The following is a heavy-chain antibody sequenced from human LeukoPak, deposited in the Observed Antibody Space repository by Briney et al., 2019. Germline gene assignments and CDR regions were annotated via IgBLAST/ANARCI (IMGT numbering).Heavy chain of an antibody. CDR2: ISSNGGST. J-gene: IGHJ2*01. CDR3: ARGQRWLQLWYWYFDL. Sequence: GGSLRLSCAASGFTFSSYAMHWVRQAPGKGLEYVSAISSNGGSTYYANSVKGRFTISRDNSKNTLYLQMGSLRAEDMAVYYCARGQRWLQLWYWYFDLWGRGTLVTVSS. D-gene: IGHD5-24*01. CDR1: GFTFSSYA. V-gene: IGHV3-64*01.